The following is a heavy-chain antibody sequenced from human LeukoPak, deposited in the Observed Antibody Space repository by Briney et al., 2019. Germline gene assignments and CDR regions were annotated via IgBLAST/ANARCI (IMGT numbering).Heavy chain of an antibody. Sequence: GGSLRLSCAASGFTFSNAWMSWVRQAPGKGLEWVGRIKSKTDDGSTDYAAPVKGRFTISRDDSKNTLYMQMNSLKTEDTAVYYCTTSNFGFPFDYWGQGTLVTVSS. V-gene: IGHV3-15*01. CDR1: GFTFSNAW. CDR3: TTSNFGFPFDY. CDR2: IKSKTDDGST. D-gene: IGHD3-3*01. J-gene: IGHJ4*02.